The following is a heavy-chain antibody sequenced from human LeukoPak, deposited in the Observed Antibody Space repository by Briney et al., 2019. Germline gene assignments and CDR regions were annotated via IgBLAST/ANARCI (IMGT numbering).Heavy chain of an antibody. CDR2: IWYDGSNK. CDR3: ASRHCSGGGCYSAGADPFDY. J-gene: IGHJ4*02. CDR1: GFTFSSYG. Sequence: GGSLRLSCAASGFTFSSYGMHWVRQAPGKGLEWVAVIWYDGSNKYYADSVKGRFTISRDNSKNTLYLQMNSLRAEDTAVYYCASRHCSGGGCYSAGADPFDYWGQGTLVTVSS. V-gene: IGHV3-33*01. D-gene: IGHD2-15*01.